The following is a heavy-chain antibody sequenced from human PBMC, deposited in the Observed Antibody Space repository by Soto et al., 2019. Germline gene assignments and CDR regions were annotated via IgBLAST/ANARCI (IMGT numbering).Heavy chain of an antibody. Sequence: EVQLLESGGGLVQPGGSLRVSCTASGFTFVKYAMSWVRQAPGKGLEWVSAISGSGDSTYYVDSVKGRFTISRDNSKTTVYLQMNSLRAEDTAVYYCTKGQTSGSYFQNWFDPWGQGTLVTVSS. CDR2: ISGSGDST. D-gene: IGHD1-26*01. J-gene: IGHJ5*02. V-gene: IGHV3-23*01. CDR3: TKGQTSGSYFQNWFDP. CDR1: GFTFVKYA.